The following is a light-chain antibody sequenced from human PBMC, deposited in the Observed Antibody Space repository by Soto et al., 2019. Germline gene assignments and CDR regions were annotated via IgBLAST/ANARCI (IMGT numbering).Light chain of an antibody. CDR2: DVN. Sequence: QSALTQPASVSGSPGQSITISCSGTSSDVGGYNYVSWYQQHPGKVPRLIISDVNKRPSGVSDRFSGSKSGNTASLTISGRQAEDEADYYCASFTRSVTVVFGGGTKRTVL. J-gene: IGLJ2*01. CDR1: SSDVGGYNY. V-gene: IGLV2-14*03. CDR3: ASFTRSVTVV.